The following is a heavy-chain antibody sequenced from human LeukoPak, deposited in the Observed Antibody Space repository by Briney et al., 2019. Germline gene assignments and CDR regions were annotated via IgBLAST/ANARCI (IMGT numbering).Heavy chain of an antibody. CDR2: IKQDGSEK. V-gene: IGHV3-7*03. CDR3: ARDVVVDSSGWYY. Sequence: GGYLRRYCAASGFTFSSYWMSWVRQAPGKGLEWVANIKQDGSEKYYVDSVKGRFTISRDNAKNSLYLQMNSLRAEDTAVYYCARDVVVDSSGWYYWGQGTLVTVSS. D-gene: IGHD6-19*01. CDR1: GFTFSSYW. J-gene: IGHJ4*02.